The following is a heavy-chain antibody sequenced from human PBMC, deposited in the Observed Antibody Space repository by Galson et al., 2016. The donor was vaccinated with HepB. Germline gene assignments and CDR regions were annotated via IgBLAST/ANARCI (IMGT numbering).Heavy chain of an antibody. Sequence: SLRLSCAASGFTFSRFWMNWVRQAPGKGLEWISLITWDGDTTYYANSVKGRFTISRDNSKNSLYLQMSSLRAEDTALYYCAKDIYTGGWSKGDGFHYWGQGTLVTVSS. CDR3: AKDIYTGGWSKGDGFHY. CDR1: GFTFSRFW. J-gene: IGHJ4*02. D-gene: IGHD6-19*01. CDR2: ITWDGDTT. V-gene: IGHV3-43D*03.